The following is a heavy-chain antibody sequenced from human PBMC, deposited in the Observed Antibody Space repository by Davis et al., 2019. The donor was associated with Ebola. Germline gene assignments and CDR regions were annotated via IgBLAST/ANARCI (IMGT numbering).Heavy chain of an antibody. V-gene: IGHV1-18*01. Sequence: ASAKVSCKASGYTFTNYGVSWVRQAPGQGLEWMGWIGTNSGKTKYAQRFQGRVTMTTDTSTSTANMELRSLRSDDTAVYYCARDLTMPGSWGQGTLVTVSS. CDR1: GYTFTNYG. D-gene: IGHD4/OR15-4a*01. CDR3: ARDLTMPGS. CDR2: IGTNSGKT. J-gene: IGHJ5*02.